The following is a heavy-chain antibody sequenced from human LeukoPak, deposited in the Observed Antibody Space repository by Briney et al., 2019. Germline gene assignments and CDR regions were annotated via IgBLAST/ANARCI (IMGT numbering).Heavy chain of an antibody. CDR2: INTNTGNP. D-gene: IGHD5-24*01. V-gene: IGHV7-4-1*02. CDR1: GYTFTGYY. CDR3: ARPPLPDVAYYYMDV. J-gene: IGHJ6*03. Sequence: ASVKVSCKASGYTFTGYYMHWVRQAPGQGLEWMGWINTNTGNPTYAQGFTGRFVFSLDTSVSTAYLQISSLKAEDTAVYYCARPPLPDVAYYYMDVWGKGTTVTVSS.